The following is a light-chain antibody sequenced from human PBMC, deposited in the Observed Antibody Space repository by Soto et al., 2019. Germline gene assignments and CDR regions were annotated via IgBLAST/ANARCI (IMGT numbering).Light chain of an antibody. Sequence: DVVLTQTPLASPVSLGQPASISCRSSQSLETSDRHTFLSWLHQRPGQPPRVLIYKVSNRFSGVPDKCSGGGAGTEFTLKISRVEADDVGIYYCLQHTHVPYTFGQGTKLEIK. J-gene: IGKJ2*01. V-gene: IGKV2-24*01. CDR3: LQHTHVPYT. CDR2: KVS. CDR1: QSLETSDRHTF.